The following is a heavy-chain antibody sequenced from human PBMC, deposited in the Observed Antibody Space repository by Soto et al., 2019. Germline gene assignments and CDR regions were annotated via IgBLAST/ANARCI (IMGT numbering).Heavy chain of an antibody. Sequence: SETLSLTCGVFSGSLTDHYWTWIRQTPGEGLEWIGEINHSGITDYNPTLKSRVTLSLDTSKNQFSLKVTALTAADTAVYYCARGKPSGYRFGPRNFFYYGMDVWGPGTTVTVSS. D-gene: IGHD5-18*01. V-gene: IGHV4-34*01. J-gene: IGHJ6*02. CDR2: INHSGIT. CDR3: ARGKPSGYRFGPRNFFYYGMDV. CDR1: SGSLTDHY.